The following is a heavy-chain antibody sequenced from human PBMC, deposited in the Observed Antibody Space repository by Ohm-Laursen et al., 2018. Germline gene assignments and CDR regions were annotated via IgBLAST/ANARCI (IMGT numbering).Heavy chain of an antibody. D-gene: IGHD3-10*01. CDR1: GFTFSNFW. CDR2: IKQDGTEK. Sequence: SLRLSCAASGFTFSNFWMSWVRQAPGKGLEWVASIKQDGTEKHYVESMQGRFTISRDNAKNSVYLQMNSLRAEDTAVYYCARTDGSGSHYWGQGTLVTVSS. J-gene: IGHJ4*02. V-gene: IGHV3-7*01. CDR3: ARTDGSGSHY.